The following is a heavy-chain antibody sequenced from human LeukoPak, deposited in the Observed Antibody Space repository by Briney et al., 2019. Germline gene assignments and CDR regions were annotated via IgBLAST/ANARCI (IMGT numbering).Heavy chain of an antibody. CDR1: GFTFSSYA. J-gene: IGHJ5*02. CDR3: AKGGIAAAGTKNWFDP. Sequence: GGSLRLSCAASGFTFSSYAMSWVRQAPGKGLEWVSAISGSGGSTYYADSVKGRFTISRDNSKNTLYLQMNSLRAEDTAVYSCAKGGIAAAGTKNWFDPWGQGTLVTVSS. V-gene: IGHV3-23*01. D-gene: IGHD6-13*01. CDR2: ISGSGGST.